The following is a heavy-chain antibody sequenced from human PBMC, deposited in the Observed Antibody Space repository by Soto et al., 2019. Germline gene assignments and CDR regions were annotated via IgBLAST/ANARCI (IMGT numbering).Heavy chain of an antibody. CDR1: GYTFTGYY. Sequence: ASVKVSCKASGYTFTGYYIHWVRQAPGQGLEWMGWINPNNGDTNYAQKFQGRVSMTRDTSTSTAYMELSSLRFDDTAVYYCARHSGYDYVFDYWGQGTLVTRLL. CDR2: INPNNGDT. J-gene: IGHJ4*02. V-gene: IGHV1-2*02. D-gene: IGHD5-12*01. CDR3: ARHSGYDYVFDY.